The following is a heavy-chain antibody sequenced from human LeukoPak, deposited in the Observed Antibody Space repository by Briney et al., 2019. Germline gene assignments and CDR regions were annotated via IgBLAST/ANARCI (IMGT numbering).Heavy chain of an antibody. CDR1: GFTFSSYS. V-gene: IGHV3-21*05. Sequence: GGSLRLSCAASGFTFSSYSMNWVRQAPGKGLEWISHISTRTYIAYADSVKGRFTISRDNAKNSLYLEMNSLRAEDTAVYYCARGASAMVKGIDYWGQGTLVTVSS. CDR2: ISTRTYI. D-gene: IGHD5-18*01. CDR3: ARGASAMVKGIDY. J-gene: IGHJ4*02.